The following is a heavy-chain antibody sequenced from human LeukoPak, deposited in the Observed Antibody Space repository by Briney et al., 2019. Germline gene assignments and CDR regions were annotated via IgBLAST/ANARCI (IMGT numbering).Heavy chain of an antibody. J-gene: IGHJ4*02. V-gene: IGHV4-38-2*01. CDR2: IYNSGST. CDR1: GYSICSGYY. CDR3: ARRRVDSGNHHFDY. D-gene: IGHD1-26*01. Sequence: SETLSLTCAVSGYSICSGYYWGWIRQPPGKGLEWIGNIYNSGSTDYNPSLKSRVTISVDTSKNQFSLRLSSVTAADTAVYYCARRRVDSGNHHFDYWGQGTLVTVSS.